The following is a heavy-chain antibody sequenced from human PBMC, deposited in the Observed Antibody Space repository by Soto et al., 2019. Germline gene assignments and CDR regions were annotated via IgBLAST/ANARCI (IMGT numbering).Heavy chain of an antibody. D-gene: IGHD6-19*01. V-gene: IGHV3-30-3*01. CDR3: ARSIAVAGLDY. Sequence: GGSLRLSCAASGFTLSSYSMHWVRQAPGKWLEWVSVISYDGNKKLYGDSVKGRFSISRDTSKNTVYLQMNSLRPEDTAVYYCARSIAVAGLDYWGQGXLVTVSS. CDR2: ISYDGNKK. J-gene: IGHJ4*02. CDR1: GFTLSSYS.